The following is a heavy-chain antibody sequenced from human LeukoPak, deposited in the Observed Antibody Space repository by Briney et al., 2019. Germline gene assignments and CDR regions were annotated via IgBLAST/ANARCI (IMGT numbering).Heavy chain of an antibody. CDR3: ARGLYSSSWYTDAFDI. V-gene: IGHV1-8*03. CDR1: GYTFTSYD. CDR2: MNPNSGNT. J-gene: IGHJ3*02. D-gene: IGHD6-13*01. Sequence: ASVKVSCKASGYTFTSYDINWVRQATGQGLEWMGWMNPNSGNTGYAQKFQGRVTITRNTSISTAYMELSSLRSEDTAVYYCARGLYSSSWYTDAFDIWGQGTMVTVSS.